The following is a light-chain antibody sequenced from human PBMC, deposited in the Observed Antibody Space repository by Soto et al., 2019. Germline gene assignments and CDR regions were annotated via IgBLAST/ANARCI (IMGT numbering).Light chain of an antibody. V-gene: IGLV2-14*03. CDR2: DVT. CDR3: SAYKLSTTPA. Sequence: QSALIQPASVSGSPGQSITISCTGTSSDVGAFDYVSWYQQLPGKAPKLMIYDVTNRPSGVSSRFSGSKSGNTASLTISGLQAEDEADYYCSAYKLSTTPAFGPGTKLTVL. CDR1: SSDVGAFDY. J-gene: IGLJ1*01.